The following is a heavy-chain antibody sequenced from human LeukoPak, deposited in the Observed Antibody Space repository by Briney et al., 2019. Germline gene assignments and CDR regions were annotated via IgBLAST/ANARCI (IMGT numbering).Heavy chain of an antibody. V-gene: IGHV3-23*01. J-gene: IGHJ4*02. CDR1: GFTFSSYA. D-gene: IGHD5-12*01. CDR3: ARGPSGYHNT. Sequence: GGSLRLSCAASGFTFSSYAMSWVRQAPGKGLEWVSAISGSFRSTHYADSVKGRFTISRDNSKNTLYLQMNSLRAEDTAVYYCARGPSGYHNTGGQGTLVTVSS. CDR2: ISGSFRST.